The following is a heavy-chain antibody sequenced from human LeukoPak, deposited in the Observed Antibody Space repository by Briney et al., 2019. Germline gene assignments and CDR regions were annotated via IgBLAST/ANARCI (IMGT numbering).Heavy chain of an antibody. J-gene: IGHJ4*02. CDR3: ARGITIFGVVTLPLNY. D-gene: IGHD3-3*01. Sequence: ASVKVSCKASGCTFTSYYMHWVRQAPGQGLEWMGIINPSGGSTSYAQKFQGRVTMTRDTSTSTVYMELSSLRSEDTAVYYCARGITIFGVVTLPLNYWGQGTLVTVSS. CDR1: GCTFTSYY. V-gene: IGHV1-46*01. CDR2: INPSGGST.